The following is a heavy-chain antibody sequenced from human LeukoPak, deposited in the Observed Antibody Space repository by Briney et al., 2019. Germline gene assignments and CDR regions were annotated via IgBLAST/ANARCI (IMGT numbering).Heavy chain of an antibody. CDR2: IWYDGGNK. CDR3: AREMTHRIAAADY. V-gene: IGHV3-33*01. D-gene: IGHD6-13*01. CDR1: GFTFSSYG. J-gene: IGHJ4*02. Sequence: GGSLRLSCAASGFTFSSYGMHWVRQAPGKGLEWVAVIWYDGGNKYYADSVKGRFTTSRDNSKNTLYLQMNSLRAEDTAVYYCAREMTHRIAAADYWGQGTLVTVSS.